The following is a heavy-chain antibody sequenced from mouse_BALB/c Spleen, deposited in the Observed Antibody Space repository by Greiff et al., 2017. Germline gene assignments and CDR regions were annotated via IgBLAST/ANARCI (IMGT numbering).Heavy chain of an antibody. J-gene: IGHJ4*01. Sequence: VQLQESGPGLVAPSQSLSISCTVSGFSLTSYGVHWVRQPPGKGLEWLGVICAGGRTNYNSALMSRLSISKDNSKSQVVLKMNSLQTDDTAMYYCAKPCYAMDYWGQGTSVTVSS. CDR2: ICAGGRT. CDR1: GFSLTSYG. V-gene: IGHV2-9*02. CDR3: AKPCYAMDY.